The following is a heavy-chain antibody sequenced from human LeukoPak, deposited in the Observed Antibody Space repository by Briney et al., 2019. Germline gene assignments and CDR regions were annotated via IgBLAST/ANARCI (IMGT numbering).Heavy chain of an antibody. J-gene: IGHJ4*02. V-gene: IGHV3-64*01. CDR2: ISSNGGST. D-gene: IGHD2-15*01. CDR1: GFTFSSYA. Sequence: GGSLRLSCAASGFTFSSYAMHWVRQAPGKGLEYVSAISSNGGSTYYANSVKGRFTISRDNSKNTLYLQMGSLRAEDMAVYYCARIDVVAAFDYWGQGTLVTVSS. CDR3: ARIDVVAAFDY.